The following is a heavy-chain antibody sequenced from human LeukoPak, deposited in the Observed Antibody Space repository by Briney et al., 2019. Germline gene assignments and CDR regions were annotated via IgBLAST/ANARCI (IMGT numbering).Heavy chain of an antibody. Sequence: ASVKVSCKASGYTFTGYYMHRVRQAPGQGLEWMGWINPNSGGTNYAQKFQGWVTMTRDTSISTAYMELSRLRSDDTAVYYCARDSSSWSRYFDYWGQGTLVTVSS. CDR2: INPNSGGT. CDR3: ARDSSSWSRYFDY. J-gene: IGHJ4*02. CDR1: GYTFTGYY. V-gene: IGHV1-2*04. D-gene: IGHD6-13*01.